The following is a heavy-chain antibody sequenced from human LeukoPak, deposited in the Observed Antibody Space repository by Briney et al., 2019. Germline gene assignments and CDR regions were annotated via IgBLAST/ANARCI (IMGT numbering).Heavy chain of an antibody. J-gene: IGHJ4*02. CDR1: GFTFSSSS. CDR3: ARGTVPSDY. Sequence: PGGSLRLSCAASGFTFSSSSMNWVRQAPGKGLEWVSYISSTSSTIYYADSVKGRFTISRDNAKNSLYLQMNGLRDEDTAVYYCARGTVPSDYWGQGTLVTVSS. CDR2: ISSTSSTI. V-gene: IGHV3-48*02. D-gene: IGHD1-1*01.